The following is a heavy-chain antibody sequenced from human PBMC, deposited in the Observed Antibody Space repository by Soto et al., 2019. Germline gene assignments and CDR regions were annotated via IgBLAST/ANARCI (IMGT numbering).Heavy chain of an antibody. Sequence: GASVKVSCKASGGTFSSYAISWVRQAPGQGLGWMGGIIPIFGTANYAQKFKGRVTITADESTSKAYMALSSLRYEDTAVYYCAGPSGSWSYSDAFDIRGQGKMVTAS. J-gene: IGHJ3*02. D-gene: IGHD3-10*01. CDR1: GGTFSSYA. V-gene: IGHV1-69*01. CDR2: IIPIFGTA. CDR3: AGPSGSWSYSDAFDI.